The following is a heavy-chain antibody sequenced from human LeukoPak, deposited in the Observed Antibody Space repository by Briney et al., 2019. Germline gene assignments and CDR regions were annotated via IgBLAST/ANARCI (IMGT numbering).Heavy chain of an antibody. CDR2: INPNSGGT. V-gene: IGHV1-2*02. CDR1: GYTFTGYY. J-gene: IGHJ4*02. Sequence: ASVKVSCTASGYTFTGYYIHWVRQAPGQGLEWMGWINPNSGGTNSAQKFQGRVTMTRDTSISTAYMELSRLQSDDTAVYYCGWSPNTFYLDYWGQGTLVTVSS. CDR3: GWSPNTFYLDY. D-gene: IGHD2-15*01.